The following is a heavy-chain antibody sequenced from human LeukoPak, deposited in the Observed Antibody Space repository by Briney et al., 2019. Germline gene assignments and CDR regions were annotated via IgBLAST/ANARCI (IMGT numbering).Heavy chain of an antibody. D-gene: IGHD3-3*01. Sequence: SETLSLTCSVSDDSITMYYWTWIRQPAGKGLEWIGRISSSGTTNYNPSLKSRLTISLDTSKNQFSLQVNSVTAADTAVYYCARDRSGSYFDYWGQGTLVTVSS. CDR2: ISSSGTT. CDR3: ARDRSGSYFDY. J-gene: IGHJ4*02. V-gene: IGHV4-4*07. CDR1: DDSITMYY.